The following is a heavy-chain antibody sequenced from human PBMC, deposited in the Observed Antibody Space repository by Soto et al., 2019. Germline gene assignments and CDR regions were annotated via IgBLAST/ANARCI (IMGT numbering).Heavy chain of an antibody. CDR1: GYTFTSYS. CDR3: ARVLGVAKGDY. D-gene: IGHD3-3*01. CDR2: INAGNGNT. J-gene: IGHJ4*02. Sequence: ASVKVSCKASGYTFTSYSIHWVRQAPGQRLEWMGWINAGNGNTKYSQKFQGRVTITRDTSASTAYMELSSLRSQDTAVYYCARVLGVAKGDYWGQGTLVTVSS. V-gene: IGHV1-3*01.